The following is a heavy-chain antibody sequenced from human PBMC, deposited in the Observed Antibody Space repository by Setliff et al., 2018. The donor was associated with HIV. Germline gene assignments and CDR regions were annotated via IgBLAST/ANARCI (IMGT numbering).Heavy chain of an antibody. Sequence: GGSLRLSCAASGFTFSTSCTHWVRRAPGKGLEWISSISYRSSYIYYSDSVKGRFTISRDDAKKSLYLQMNSLGAEDTAVYYCARSGGIGNYHWDVWGKGTTVTVSS. V-gene: IGHV3-21*01. CDR3: ARSGGIGNYHWDV. CDR1: GFTFSTSC. D-gene: IGHD3-16*01. CDR2: ISYRSSYI. J-gene: IGHJ6*03.